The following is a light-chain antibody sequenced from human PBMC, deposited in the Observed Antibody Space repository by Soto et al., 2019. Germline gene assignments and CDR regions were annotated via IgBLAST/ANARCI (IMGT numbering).Light chain of an antibody. CDR3: SSYTSSSTVV. J-gene: IGLJ2*01. Sequence: QSALTQPASVSGSPGQSITISCTGTSSDVGGYNYVSWYQQHPGKAPKLMIYDVSNRPSGVSNRLSGSESGNTASLTISGLQAEDEADYYCSSYTSSSTVVFGGGTKLTVL. V-gene: IGLV2-14*01. CDR1: SSDVGGYNY. CDR2: DVS.